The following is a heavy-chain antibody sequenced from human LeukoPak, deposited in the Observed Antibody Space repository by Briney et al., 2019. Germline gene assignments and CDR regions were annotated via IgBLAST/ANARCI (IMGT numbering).Heavy chain of an antibody. V-gene: IGHV1-18*01. Sequence: ASVKVSCRASGYTFHTYDITWVRQAPGQGLEWMGWIRSQNGATNYAQKLQGRVTMTTDASTSTVHMELRSLRSDDTAVYYCARVGRSGSPGAFDIWGHGTMVIVSA. CDR3: ARVGRSGSPGAFDI. CDR1: GYTFHTYD. J-gene: IGHJ3*02. CDR2: IRSQNGAT. D-gene: IGHD1-26*01.